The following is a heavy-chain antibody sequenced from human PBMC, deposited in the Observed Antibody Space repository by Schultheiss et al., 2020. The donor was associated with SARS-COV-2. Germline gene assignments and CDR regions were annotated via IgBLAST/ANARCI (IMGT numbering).Heavy chain of an antibody. CDR3: ARQRGYIAGYGMDV. V-gene: IGHV4-59*01. CDR2: IYYSGST. J-gene: IGHJ6*02. CDR1: GGSISSYY. D-gene: IGHD2-15*01. Sequence: SETLSLTCTVSGGSISSYYWSWIRQPPGKGLEWIGYIYYSGSTNYNPSLMSRVTISVDTSKNQFSLKLSSVTAADTAVYYCARQRGYIAGYGMDVWGQGTTVTVSS.